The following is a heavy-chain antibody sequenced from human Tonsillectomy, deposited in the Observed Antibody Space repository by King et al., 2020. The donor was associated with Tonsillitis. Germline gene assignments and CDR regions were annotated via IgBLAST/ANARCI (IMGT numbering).Heavy chain of an antibody. Sequence: QLQESGPGLVKPSETLSLTCTVSGGSISSSTYYWGWIRQPPGKGLEWIGTGHYSGSTAYNPSLTSRVTISVDTSKNQFSLKLTSVTAADTAVYYCAREEGGSGIDYWGQGTLVTVSS. J-gene: IGHJ4*02. CDR1: GGSISSSTYY. V-gene: IGHV4-39*02. CDR2: GHYSGST. D-gene: IGHD3-10*01. CDR3: AREEGGSGIDY.